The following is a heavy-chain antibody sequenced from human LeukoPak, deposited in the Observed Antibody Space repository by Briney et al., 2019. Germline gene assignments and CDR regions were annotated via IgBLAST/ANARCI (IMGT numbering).Heavy chain of an antibody. CDR3: ARVSSRGVIIFDFEMWFDP. CDR1: GGSFSGYY. D-gene: IGHD3-10*01. CDR2: INHSGST. Sequence: PSETLSLTCAVYGGSFSGYYWSWIRQPPGKGLEWIGEINHSGSTNYNPSLKSRVTISVDTSKNQFSLKLSSVTAADTAVYYCARVSSRGVIIFDFEMWFDPWGQGTLVTVSS. V-gene: IGHV4-34*01. J-gene: IGHJ5*02.